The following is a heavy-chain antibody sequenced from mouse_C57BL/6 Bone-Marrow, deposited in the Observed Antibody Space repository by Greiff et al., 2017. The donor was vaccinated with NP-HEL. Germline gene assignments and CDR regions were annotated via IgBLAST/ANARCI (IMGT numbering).Heavy chain of an antibody. Sequence: QVQLKQPGAELVKPGASVKLSCKASGYTFTSYWMHWVKQRPGRGLEWIGRIAPNSGGTKYNEKFKSKATLTVDKPSSTAYMQLSSLTSEDSAVYYCARNGYDGFPFDYWGQGTTLTVSS. J-gene: IGHJ2*01. CDR1: GYTFTSYW. CDR3: ARNGYDGFPFDY. CDR2: IAPNSGGT. D-gene: IGHD2-2*01. V-gene: IGHV1-72*01.